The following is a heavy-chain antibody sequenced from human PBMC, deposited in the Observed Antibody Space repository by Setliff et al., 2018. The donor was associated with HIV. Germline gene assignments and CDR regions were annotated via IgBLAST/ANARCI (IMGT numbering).Heavy chain of an antibody. V-gene: IGHV3-11*04. CDR2: ISRGGRTK. J-gene: IGHJ2*01. Sequence: PGGSLRLSCAASGFTFRDYYMSWIRQAPGKGLEWISYISRGGRTKYYADSVKGRFTISRDNAKNSLYLQMNSLRAEDTTIYYCARVPVMATITYWYFDLWGRCTLGTVS. CDR3: ARVPVMATITYWYFDL. D-gene: IGHD5-12*01. CDR1: GFTFRDYY.